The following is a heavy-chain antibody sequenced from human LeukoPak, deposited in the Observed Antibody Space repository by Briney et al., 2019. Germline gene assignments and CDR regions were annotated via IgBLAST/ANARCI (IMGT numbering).Heavy chain of an antibody. Sequence: PGGSLRLSCAASGFTFAKYAMSWVRQAPGKGLEWVSGVSGSGGLTYYADSVKGRFTISRDNSKNTLYMQMSSLRAEDTALYYCAKDPYSDFWSGYYFFDYWGQGTLATVSS. CDR3: AKDPYSDFWSGYYFFDY. V-gene: IGHV3-23*01. CDR2: VSGSGGLT. D-gene: IGHD3-3*01. J-gene: IGHJ4*02. CDR1: GFTFAKYA.